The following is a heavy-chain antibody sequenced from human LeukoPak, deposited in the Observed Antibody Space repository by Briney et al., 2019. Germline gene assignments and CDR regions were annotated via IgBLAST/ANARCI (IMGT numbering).Heavy chain of an antibody. D-gene: IGHD6-13*01. CDR3: ARVQGSSWSPLYDY. CDR2: IGTAGDT. CDR1: GFTFSSYD. Sequence: GGSLRLSCAASGFTFSSYDMHWVRQATGKSLEWVSAIGTAGDTYYPGSVKGRFTISRENAKNSLYLQMNSLRAGDTAVYYCARVQGSSWSPLYDYWGQGTLVTVSS. V-gene: IGHV3-13*01. J-gene: IGHJ4*02.